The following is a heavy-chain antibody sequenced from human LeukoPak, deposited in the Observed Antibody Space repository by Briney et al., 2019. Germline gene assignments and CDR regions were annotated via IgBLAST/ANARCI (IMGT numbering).Heavy chain of an antibody. Sequence: ASVKVSCKASGGTFSRYAMSWVRQTPGQGLEWMGGIIPIFGTANYAQKFQGRVTITADKSTSTAYMELSSLRSEDTAVYYCARGTITMVRGVMDYYGMDVWGKGTTVTVSS. CDR3: ARGTITMVRGVMDYYGMDV. CDR2: IIPIFGTA. V-gene: IGHV1-69*06. J-gene: IGHJ6*04. D-gene: IGHD3-10*01. CDR1: GGTFSRYA.